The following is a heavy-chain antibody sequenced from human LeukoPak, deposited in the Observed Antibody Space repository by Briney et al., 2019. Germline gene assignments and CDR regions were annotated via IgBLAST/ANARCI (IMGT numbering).Heavy chain of an antibody. V-gene: IGHV3-23*01. D-gene: IGHD2-8*01. J-gene: IGHJ4*02. CDR1: GFTFSSYE. CDR2: IGGLDYST. Sequence: LSGGSLRLSCAASGFTFSSYEMNWVRQAPGKGLEWVSGIGGLDYSTYYADSLKGRFTISKDPSKNTVILQMNSLTAGDTAVYYCAKDSHNGYFDSWGQGTLVTVSS. CDR3: AKDSHNGYFDS.